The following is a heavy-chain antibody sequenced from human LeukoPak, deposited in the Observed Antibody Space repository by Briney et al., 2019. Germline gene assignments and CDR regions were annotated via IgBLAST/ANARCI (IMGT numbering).Heavy chain of an antibody. Sequence: SVKVSCKASGGTFSSYAISWVRQAPGQGLEWMGGIIPIFGTANYAQKFQGRVTITADESTSTAYMELSSLRSEDTAVYYCARDLYDSSGLGRGAFDIWGQGTMVTVSS. J-gene: IGHJ3*02. CDR3: ARDLYDSSGLGRGAFDI. CDR1: GGTFSSYA. CDR2: IIPIFGTA. V-gene: IGHV1-69*13. D-gene: IGHD3-22*01.